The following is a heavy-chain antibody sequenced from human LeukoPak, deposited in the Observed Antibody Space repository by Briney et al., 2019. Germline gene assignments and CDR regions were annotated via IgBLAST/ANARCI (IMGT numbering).Heavy chain of an antibody. CDR3: ASIVVVPAASSYYFDY. CDR1: GGSISSSSYY. J-gene: IGHJ4*02. CDR2: IYYSGST. V-gene: IGHV4-39*07. Sequence: SETLSLTCTVSGGSISSSSYYWGWIRRPPGKGLEWIGSIYYSGSTYYNPSLKSRVTISVDTSKNQFSLKLSSVTAADTAVYYCASIVVVPAASSYYFDYWGQGTLVTVSS. D-gene: IGHD2-2*01.